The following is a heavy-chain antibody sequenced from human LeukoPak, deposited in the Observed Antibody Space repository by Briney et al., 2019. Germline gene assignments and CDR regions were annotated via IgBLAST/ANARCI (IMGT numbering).Heavy chain of an antibody. V-gene: IGHV1-46*01. CDR3: ARDLGPVGAAFDY. Sequence: ASVKVSCKASGYTFTSYYMHWVRQAPGQGLEWMGIINPSGGSTSYAQRFQGRVTMTRDMSTSTVYMELSSLRSEDTAVYYCARDLGPVGAAFDYWGQGTLVTVSS. CDR2: INPSGGST. J-gene: IGHJ4*02. D-gene: IGHD2-15*01. CDR1: GYTFTSYY.